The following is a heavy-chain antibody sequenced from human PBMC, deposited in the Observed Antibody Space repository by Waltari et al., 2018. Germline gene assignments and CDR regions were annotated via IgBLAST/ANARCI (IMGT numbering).Heavy chain of an antibody. V-gene: IGHV3-53*01. J-gene: IGHJ4*02. Sequence: EVQLVESGGGLIQPGGSLRLSCAASGFTVSSNYMSWVRQAPGKGLEWVLVIYSGGSTYYADSVKGRFTISRDNSKNTLYLQMNSLRAEDTAVYYCARDMRGASRNYFDYWGQGTLVTVSS. CDR2: IYSGGST. D-gene: IGHD2-2*01. CDR3: ARDMRGASRNYFDY. CDR1: GFTVSSNY.